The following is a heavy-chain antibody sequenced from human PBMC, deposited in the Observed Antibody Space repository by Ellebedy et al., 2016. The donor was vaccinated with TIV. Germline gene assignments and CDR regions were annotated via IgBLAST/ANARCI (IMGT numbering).Heavy chain of an antibody. D-gene: IGHD1-1*01. V-gene: IGHV4-59*01. CDR2: IYYSGST. J-gene: IGHJ6*02. CDR3: ARLNGVLKRTKAYGMDV. Sequence: MPSETLSLTCTVSGGSISSYYWSWIRQPAGKGLEWIGYIYYSGSTNYNPSLKSRVTISVDTSKNQFSLKLSSVTAADTAVYYCARLNGVLKRTKAYGMDVWGQGTTVTVSS. CDR1: GGSISSYY.